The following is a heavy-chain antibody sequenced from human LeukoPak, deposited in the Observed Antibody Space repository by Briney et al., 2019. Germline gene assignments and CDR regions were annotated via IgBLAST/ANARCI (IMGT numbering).Heavy chain of an antibody. CDR1: GLTFSNAW. CDR3: ARHEADYGSGNNWFDP. CDR2: IYYSGST. D-gene: IGHD3-10*01. Sequence: GSLRLSCAASGLTFSNAWMSWIRQPPGKGLEWIGYIYYSGSTNYNPSLKSRVTISVDTSKNQFSLKLSSVTAADTAVYYCARHEADYGSGNNWFDPWGQGTLVTVSS. V-gene: IGHV4-59*08. J-gene: IGHJ5*02.